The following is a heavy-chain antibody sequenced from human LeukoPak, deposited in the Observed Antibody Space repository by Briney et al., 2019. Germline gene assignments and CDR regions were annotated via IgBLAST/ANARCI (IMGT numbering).Heavy chain of an antibody. V-gene: IGHV3-23*01. J-gene: IGHJ4*02. Sequence: GGSLRLSCAASGFTFSSYAMSWVRQAPGKGLEWVSAISGSGGSTYYADSVKGRFTISRDNAKNSLYLQMNSLRAEDTAVYYCAREMYYYDSSGWDYWGQGTLVTVSS. D-gene: IGHD3-22*01. CDR2: ISGSGGST. CDR3: AREMYYYDSSGWDY. CDR1: GFTFSSYA.